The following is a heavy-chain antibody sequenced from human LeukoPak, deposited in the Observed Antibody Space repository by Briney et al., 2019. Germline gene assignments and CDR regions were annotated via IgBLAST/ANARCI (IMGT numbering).Heavy chain of an antibody. CDR3: ARERVVVEYYDFWSGLRGWFDP. CDR2: IYYSGST. D-gene: IGHD3-3*01. V-gene: IGHV4-31*03. CDR1: GGSISSGGYY. J-gene: IGHJ5*02. Sequence: PSETLSLTCTVSGGSISSGGYYWSWIRQHPGKGLEWIGYIYYSGSTYYNPSLKSRVTISVDTSKNQFSLKLSSVTAADTAVYYCARERVVVEYYDFWSGLRGWFDPWGQGTLVTVSS.